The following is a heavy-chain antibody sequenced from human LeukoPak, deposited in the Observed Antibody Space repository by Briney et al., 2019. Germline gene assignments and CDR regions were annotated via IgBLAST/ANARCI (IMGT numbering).Heavy chain of an antibody. CDR3: ARYCSSTSCQSYSSYYGMDV. Sequence: QSGGSLRLSCAGSGFTFSIYAMTWVRQAPGKGLEWVSTLSGSGGTTYYADSVKGRFTISRDNSKNTLYLQMSSLRAEDTAVYYCARYCSSTSCQSYSSYYGMDVWGQGTTVTVSS. CDR1: GFTFSIYA. D-gene: IGHD2-2*01. CDR2: LSGSGGTT. V-gene: IGHV3-23*01. J-gene: IGHJ6*02.